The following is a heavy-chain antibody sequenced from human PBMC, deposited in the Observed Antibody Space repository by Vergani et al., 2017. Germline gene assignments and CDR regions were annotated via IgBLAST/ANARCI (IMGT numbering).Heavy chain of an antibody. V-gene: IGHV4-39*07. CDR3: ERLGISRGYYYYGMDV. Sequence: QLQLQESAPGLVKPSETLSLTCTVSVGSISSSSYYWSWVRQPPGKGLEWIGEINQSGSTNYNPSLKSRVPISVDTSKNQFSLKLSSVTAVDTAVYYCERLGISRGYYYYGMDVWGQGTTVTVSS. CDR2: INQSGST. J-gene: IGHJ6*02. D-gene: IGHD3-16*01. CDR1: VGSISSSSYY.